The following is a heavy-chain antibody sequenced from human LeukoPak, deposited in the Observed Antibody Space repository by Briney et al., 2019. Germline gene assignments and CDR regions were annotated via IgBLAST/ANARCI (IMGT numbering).Heavy chain of an antibody. CDR1: GYTFTSYD. CDR3: ARAHYYGPGSWFYYGLDV. V-gene: IGHV1-8*01. D-gene: IGHD3-10*01. J-gene: IGHJ6*02. Sequence: ASVKVSCKTSGYTFTSYDIHWVRQATGQGLEWMGWMNPNSANTGYAQKFQGRVTMTRNTSISTAYMELSSLRSEDTAVYYCARAHYYGPGSWFYYGLDVWGQGTTVTVSS. CDR2: MNPNSANT.